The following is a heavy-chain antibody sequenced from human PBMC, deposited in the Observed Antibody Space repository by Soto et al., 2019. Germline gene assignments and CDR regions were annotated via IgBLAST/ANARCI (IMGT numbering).Heavy chain of an antibody. D-gene: IGHD2-2*01. CDR1: GGSFSGYY. CDR2: INHSGST. Sequence: PWETPSITSAVYGGSFSGYYWSWIRQPPGKGLEWIGEINHSGSTNYNPSLKSRVTISVDTSKNQFSLKLSSVTAADTAVYYCSRSFGLVHRPACAMDVPCPGITLTLS. J-gene: IGHJ6*02. CDR3: SRSFGLVHRPACAMDV. V-gene: IGHV4-34*01.